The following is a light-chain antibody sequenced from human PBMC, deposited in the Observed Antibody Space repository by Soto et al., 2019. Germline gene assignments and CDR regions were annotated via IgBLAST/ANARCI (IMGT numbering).Light chain of an antibody. CDR2: ATS. CDR3: QQYGSSPT. Sequence: EISLRQSPGTLSLSPGESATLSCGAILIISRSDLAWYQHRPGQSPRLLIYATSSRATGIPDRFTGGGAGTGFTLTISRLEPEDSAVYYCQQYGSSPTFGGGTKVDIK. V-gene: IGKV3-20*01. J-gene: IGKJ4*01. CDR1: LIISRSD.